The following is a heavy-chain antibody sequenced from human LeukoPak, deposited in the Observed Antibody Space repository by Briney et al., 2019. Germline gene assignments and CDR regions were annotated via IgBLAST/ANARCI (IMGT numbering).Heavy chain of an antibody. CDR2: IIPIFGTA. J-gene: IGHJ4*02. Sequence: ASVKVSCKASGYTFTSYAMNWVRQAPGQGLEWMGGIIPIFGTANYAQKFQGRVAITADESTSTAYMELSSLRSEDTAVYYCASRRPTSYGDYGQFDYWGQGTLVTVSS. D-gene: IGHD4-17*01. CDR3: ASRRPTSYGDYGQFDY. V-gene: IGHV1-69*13. CDR1: GYTFTSYA.